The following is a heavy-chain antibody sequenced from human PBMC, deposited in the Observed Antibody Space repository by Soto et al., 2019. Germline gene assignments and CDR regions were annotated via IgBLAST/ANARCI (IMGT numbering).Heavy chain of an antibody. CDR2: TYYRSKWYS. D-gene: IGHD3-9*01. J-gene: IGHJ5*02. V-gene: IGHV6-1*01. CDR1: GDSVSSNSAA. CDR3: ARGPEILNP. Sequence: PSQTLSLTCVISGDSVSSNSAAWNWIRQSPSGGLEWLGRTYYRSKWYSVSAVSVKSRATIKPDTSKNQFSLQLNSVTPEDSAVYYCARGPEILNPWGQGILVTVSS.